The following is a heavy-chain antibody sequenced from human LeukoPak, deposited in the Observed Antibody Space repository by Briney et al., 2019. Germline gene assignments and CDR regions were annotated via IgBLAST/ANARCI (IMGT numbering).Heavy chain of an antibody. Sequence: PGGSLRLSCAASGFTFDDYAMPWVRQAPGKGLEWVSGISWNSGSIAYADSVKGRFTISRGTAKNSLYLQMNSLRAEDTALYYCAKTIFGSPYYYYGMDVWGQGTTVTVSS. J-gene: IGHJ6*02. CDR1: GFTFDDYA. D-gene: IGHD3-3*01. CDR2: ISWNSGSI. CDR3: AKTIFGSPYYYYGMDV. V-gene: IGHV3-9*01.